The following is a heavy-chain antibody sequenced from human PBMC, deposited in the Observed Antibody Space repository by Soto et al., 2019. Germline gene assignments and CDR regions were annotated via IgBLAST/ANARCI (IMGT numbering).Heavy chain of an antibody. Sequence: QVQLVQSGAEVKKPGASVKVSCKASGYTITNYYIHWVRQAPGQRLEWMGIINPSGGSTSYAQKFQGRITMTWDTSTSPVYMELNSLRSEDTAVYYCASHSIGDRYGDYSDYWGRGTLVTVSS. J-gene: IGHJ4*02. CDR1: GYTITNYY. V-gene: IGHV1-46*01. CDR3: ASHSIGDRYGDYSDY. D-gene: IGHD3-10*01. CDR2: INPSGGST.